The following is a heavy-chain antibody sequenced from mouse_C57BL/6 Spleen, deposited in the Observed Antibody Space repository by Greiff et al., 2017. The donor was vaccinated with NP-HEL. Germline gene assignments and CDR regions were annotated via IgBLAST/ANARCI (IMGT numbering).Heavy chain of an antibody. D-gene: IGHD1-1*01. CDR1: GYAFSSSW. CDR2: IYPGDGDT. J-gene: IGHJ3*01. V-gene: IGHV1-82*01. Sequence: VQLVESGPELVKPGASVKISCKASGYAFSSSWMNWVKQRPGKGLEWIGRIYPGDGDTNYNGKFKGKATLTADKSSSTAYMQLSSLTSEDSAVYFCATGDYGRRDFAYWGQGTLVTVSA. CDR3: ATGDYGRRDFAY.